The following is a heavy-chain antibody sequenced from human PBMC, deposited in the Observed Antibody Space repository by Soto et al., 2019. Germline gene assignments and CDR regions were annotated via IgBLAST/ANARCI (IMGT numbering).Heavy chain of an antibody. D-gene: IGHD3-10*01. CDR2: ISSSSSTI. V-gene: IGHV3-48*02. J-gene: IGHJ4*02. CDR3: ARAGYYGSGILL. Sequence: EVPLVESGGGLVQPGGSLRLSCAASGFTFNSYSMNWVRQAPGKGLEWVSYISSSSSTIYYADSVKGRFTISRDNAKNSLYLQMNSLRDEDTAVYYWARAGYYGSGILLWGQGTLVTVSA. CDR1: GFTFNSYS.